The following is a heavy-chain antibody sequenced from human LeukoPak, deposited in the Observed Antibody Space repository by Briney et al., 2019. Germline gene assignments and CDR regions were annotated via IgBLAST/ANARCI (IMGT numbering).Heavy chain of an antibody. CDR1: GGSISSYY. CDR2: IYYSGST. Sequence: PSETLSLTCTVSGGSISSYYWSWIRQPPGKGLEWIGYIYYSGSTNYNPSLKSRVTISVDTSKNQFSLKLSSVTAADTAVYYCARVRGCSSTSCRQRHRNFDPWGQGTLVTVSS. V-gene: IGHV4-59*01. D-gene: IGHD2-2*01. J-gene: IGHJ5*02. CDR3: ARVRGCSSTSCRQRHRNFDP.